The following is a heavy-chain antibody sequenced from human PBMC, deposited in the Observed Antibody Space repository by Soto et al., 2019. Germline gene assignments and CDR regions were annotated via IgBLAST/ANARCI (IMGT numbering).Heavy chain of an antibody. CDR1: GGPISSGGYS. Sequence: SETLSLTCAVSGGPISSGGYSWSWIRQPPGKGLEWIGYIYHSGSTYYNPSLKSRVTISVDRSKNQFSLKLSSVTAADTAVYYCARGIPEFDYWGQGTLVTVSS. J-gene: IGHJ4*02. CDR3: ARGIPEFDY. CDR2: IYHSGST. V-gene: IGHV4-30-2*01.